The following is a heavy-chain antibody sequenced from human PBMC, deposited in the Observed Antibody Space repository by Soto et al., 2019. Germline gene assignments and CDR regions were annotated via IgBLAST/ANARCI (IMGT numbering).Heavy chain of an antibody. V-gene: IGHV3-74*01. CDR3: SKLFGDNYPPRYYYHYMDV. J-gene: IGHJ6*03. D-gene: IGHD4-4*01. CDR1: GFTFSSYW. CDR2: INTDGSAT. Sequence: PGGSLRLSCAASGFTFSSYWMHWVRQAPGKGLVWVSRINTDGSATSYADSVKGRFTISRDNAKNTLYLQMNSLRAEDTAVYYCSKLFGDNYPPRYYYHYMDVWGKGTTVTVSS.